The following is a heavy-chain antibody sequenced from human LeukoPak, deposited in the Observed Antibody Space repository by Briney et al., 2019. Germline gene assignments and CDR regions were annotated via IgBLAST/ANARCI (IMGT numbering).Heavy chain of an antibody. V-gene: IGHV3-7*01. CDR1: GFIFSNYW. CDR2: MKQDGREK. J-gene: IGHJ5*02. Sequence: PGGSLRLSCVASGFIFSNYWMSWVRQVPGKGLEWVANMKQDGREKYLVDSVKGRFTISRDNAKNSLYLQMNSLRAEDTAVYYCARDFVVVTATWAWFDPWGQGTLVTVSS. CDR3: ARDFVVVTATWAWFDP. D-gene: IGHD2-21*02.